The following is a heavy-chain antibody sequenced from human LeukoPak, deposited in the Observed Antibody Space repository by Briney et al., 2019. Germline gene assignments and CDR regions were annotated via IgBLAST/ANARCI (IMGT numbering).Heavy chain of an antibody. CDR1: GGTFSSYA. Sequence: SCKASGGTFSSYAISWVRQAPGKGLEWVSYISSSGSTIYYADSVKGRFTISRDNAKNSLYLQMNSLRAEDTAVYYCARDDGGYSGYDRLDYWGQGTLVAVSS. J-gene: IGHJ4*02. D-gene: IGHD5-12*01. CDR3: ARDDGGYSGYDRLDY. V-gene: IGHV3-48*03. CDR2: ISSSGSTI.